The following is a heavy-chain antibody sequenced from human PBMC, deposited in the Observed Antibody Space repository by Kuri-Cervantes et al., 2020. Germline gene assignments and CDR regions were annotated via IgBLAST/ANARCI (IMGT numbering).Heavy chain of an antibody. J-gene: IGHJ3*02. Sequence: GGSLRLSCAASGFTFSSYAMHWVRQAPGKGLEWVAVISYDGSGHYADSVKGRFTISRDNSKNTLYLQMNSLTAEDTAVYYGARDDVPWAMDSLWIWGQGTMVTVSS. D-gene: IGHD2-2*01. V-gene: IGHV3-30*04. CDR2: ISYDGSG. CDR3: ARDDVPWAMDSLWI. CDR1: GFTFSSYA.